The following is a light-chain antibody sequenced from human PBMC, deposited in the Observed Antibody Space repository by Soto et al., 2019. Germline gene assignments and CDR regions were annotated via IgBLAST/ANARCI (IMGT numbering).Light chain of an antibody. CDR2: WAS. Sequence: DIVMTQSPDSLAVSLGERATINCKSSQSVLYSSNNKNYLAWYQQKPGQPPKLLIYWASTRESGVPDRFSGSGSGTDFTLTISSLLAEDVAVYYCQQYYSTPPFFGQGTRLEIK. CDR3: QQYYSTPPF. CDR1: QSVLYSSNNKNY. J-gene: IGKJ5*01. V-gene: IGKV4-1*01.